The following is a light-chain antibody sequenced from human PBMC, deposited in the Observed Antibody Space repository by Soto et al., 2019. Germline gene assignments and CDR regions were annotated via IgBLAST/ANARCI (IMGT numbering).Light chain of an antibody. CDR1: SSDIGGYNY. J-gene: IGLJ1*01. CDR2: EVS. CDR3: SSYTSSSTLAV. Sequence: QSALTQPASVSGSPGQSITISCSGTSSDIGGYNYVSWYQHHPGKAPQLMIYEVSNRPSGVSNRFSGFKSGNTASLTISGLQAEDEADYYCSSYTSSSTLAVFGTGTKLTVL. V-gene: IGLV2-14*01.